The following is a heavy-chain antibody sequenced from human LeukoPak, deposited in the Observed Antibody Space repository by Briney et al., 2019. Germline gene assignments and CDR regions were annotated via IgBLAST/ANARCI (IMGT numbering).Heavy chain of an antibody. J-gene: IGHJ4*02. V-gene: IGHV3-7*03. CDR2: IKPDGTTK. D-gene: IGHD6-13*01. Sequence: GGSLRLSCAASGFPFSSYSMTWVRQAPGKGLEWVANIKPDGTTKFYVDSVKGRFTISRDNALNSLYLQMNSLRAEDAAIYYCARSIPYGTTWYGRSDYWGQGTLVTVSS. CDR3: ARSIPYGTTWYGRSDY. CDR1: GFPFSSYS.